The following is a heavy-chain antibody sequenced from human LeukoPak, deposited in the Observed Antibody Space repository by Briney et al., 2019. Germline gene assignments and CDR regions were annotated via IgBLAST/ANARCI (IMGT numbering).Heavy chain of an antibody. CDR2: ISKSGEII. V-gene: IGHV3-48*03. D-gene: IGHD3-16*02. CDR3: ARRASGGVIALYYYYMDV. CDR1: GFTFSTYD. Sequence: GGSLRLSCTASGFTFSTYDMNWVRQAPGKGLEWVSFISKSGEIIKYADSVKGRFTISRDNAENSLYLQMNSLRAEDTAVYYCARRASGGVIALYYYYMDVWGKGTTVTISS. J-gene: IGHJ6*03.